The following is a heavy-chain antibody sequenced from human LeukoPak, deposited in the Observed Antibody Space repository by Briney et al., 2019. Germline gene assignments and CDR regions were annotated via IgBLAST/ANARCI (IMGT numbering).Heavy chain of an antibody. CDR1: GGTFSSYA. CDR2: IIPIVGIA. J-gene: IGHJ6*02. CDR3: ARVGGYCSSTSCPTHYYYYGMDV. Sequence: PVKVSCKASGGTFSSYAISWVRQAPGQGLEWMGRIIPIVGIANYAQKFQGRVTITADKSTSTAYMELSSLRSEDTAVYYCARVGGYCSSTSCPTHYYYYGMDVWGQGTTVAVSS. V-gene: IGHV1-69*04. D-gene: IGHD2-2*03.